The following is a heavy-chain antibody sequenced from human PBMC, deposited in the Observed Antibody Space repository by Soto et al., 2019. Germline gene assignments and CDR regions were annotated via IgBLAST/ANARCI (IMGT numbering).Heavy chain of an antibody. V-gene: IGHV4-34*01. D-gene: IGHD4-17*01. CDR2: INHSGST. CDR1: GGSFSGYY. CDR3: ARVGGDYDFDY. J-gene: IGHJ4*02. Sequence: SETLSLTCAVYGGSFSGYYWSWIRQPPGKGLEWIGEINHSGSTNYNPSLKSRVTISVDTSKNQFSLKLSSVTAADTAVYYCARVGGDYDFDYWGQGTLVTVS.